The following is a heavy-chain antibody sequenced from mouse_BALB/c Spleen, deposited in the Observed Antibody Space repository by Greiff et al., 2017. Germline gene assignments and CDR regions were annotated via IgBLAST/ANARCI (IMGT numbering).Heavy chain of an antibody. CDR3: ARDPYYGSSDAMDY. J-gene: IGHJ4*01. Sequence: EVQLQESGGGLVQPGGSLKLSCAASGFTFSDYYMYWVRQTPEKRLEWVATISDGGSYTYYPDSVKGRFTISRDNAKNNLYLQMSSLKSEDTAMYYCARDPYYGSSDAMDYWGQGTSVTVSS. V-gene: IGHV5-4*02. CDR1: GFTFSDYY. CDR2: ISDGGSYT. D-gene: IGHD1-1*01.